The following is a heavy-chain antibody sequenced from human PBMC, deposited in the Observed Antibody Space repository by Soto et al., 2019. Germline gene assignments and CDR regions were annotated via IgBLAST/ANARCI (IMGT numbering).Heavy chain of an antibody. CDR3: ARDAPERGYGDYVC. V-gene: IGHV4-4*02. J-gene: IGHJ4*02. CDR1: GDSISSSNW. D-gene: IGHD4-17*01. Sequence: PSETLSLTCAVSGDSISSSNWGSWVRQPPGKGLEWIGEIYHDGNSNYNPSLKSRVTISVDKSNNQFSLKLSSVTAADTAVYYCARDAPERGYGDYVCWGQGTLVTVSS. CDR2: IYHDGNS.